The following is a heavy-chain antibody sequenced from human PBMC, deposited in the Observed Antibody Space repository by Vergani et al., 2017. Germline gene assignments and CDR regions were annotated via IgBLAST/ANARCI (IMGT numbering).Heavy chain of an antibody. CDR2: IIPIFGTA. J-gene: IGHJ6*02. D-gene: IGHD4-11*01. CDR1: GGTFSSYA. V-gene: IGHV1-69*18. Sequence: QVQLVQSGAEVKKPGSSVKVSCKASGGTFSSYAISWVRQAPGQGLEWMGRIIPIFGTANYAQKFQGRVTITADESTSTAYMELSSLRSEDTAVYYCARDCSADYSEGPDYYYYYGMDVWGQGP. CDR3: ARDCSADYSEGPDYYYYYGMDV.